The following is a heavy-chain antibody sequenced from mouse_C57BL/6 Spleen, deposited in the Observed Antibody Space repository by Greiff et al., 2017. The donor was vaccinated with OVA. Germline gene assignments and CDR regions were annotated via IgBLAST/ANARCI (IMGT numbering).Heavy chain of an antibody. Sequence: VQLQQPGAELVTPGSSVKLSCKASGYTFTSYWMDWVKQRPGQGLEWIGNIYPSDSETHYNQKFKDKATLTVDKSSSTAYMQLSSLTSEDSAVYYCAREGDGSFDYWGQGTTLTVSS. V-gene: IGHV1-61*01. CDR2: IYPSDSET. CDR3: AREGDGSFDY. J-gene: IGHJ2*01. D-gene: IGHD1-1*01. CDR1: GYTFTSYW.